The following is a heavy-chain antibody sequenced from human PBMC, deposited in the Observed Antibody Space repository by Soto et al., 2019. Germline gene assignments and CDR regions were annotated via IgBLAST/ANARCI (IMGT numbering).Heavy chain of an antibody. D-gene: IGHD3-10*01. J-gene: IGHJ4*02. CDR3: ARASPLWFGGYRIFDY. CDR2: IYYSGST. Sequence: QVQLQESGPGLVKPSETLSLTCTVSGGSISSYYWSWIRQPPGKGLEWIGYIYYSGSTNYNPSLKSRVTISVDTSKNQFSLKLSSVTAADTAVYYCARASPLWFGGYRIFDYWGQGTLVTVSS. CDR1: GGSISSYY. V-gene: IGHV4-59*01.